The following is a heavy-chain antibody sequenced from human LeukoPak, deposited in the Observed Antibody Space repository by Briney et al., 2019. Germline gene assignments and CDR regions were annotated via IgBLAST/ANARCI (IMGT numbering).Heavy chain of an antibody. V-gene: IGHV1-2*02. D-gene: IGHD3-16*01. CDR3: ARSPGENDYVWGSLWWFDP. Sequence: GASVKVSCKASGYTFTNNYMHWVRQAPGQGLEWMGWINPNSGGTNYAQKFQGRVTMTRDTSISTAYMELSRLGSDDSAVYYCARSPGENDYVWGSLWWFDPWGQGTLVTVSS. CDR2: INPNSGGT. J-gene: IGHJ5*02. CDR1: GYTFTNNY.